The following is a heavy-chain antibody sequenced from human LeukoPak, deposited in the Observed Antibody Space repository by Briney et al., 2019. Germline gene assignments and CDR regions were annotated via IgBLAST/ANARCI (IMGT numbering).Heavy chain of an antibody. D-gene: IGHD4-11*01. V-gene: IGHV4-39*01. J-gene: IGHJ1*01. CDR1: GGSISSSSYY. Sequence: PSETLSLTCTVSGGSISSSSYYWGWIRQPPGKGLEWIGSIYYSGSTYYNPSLKSRVTISVDTSKNQFSLKLSSVTAADTAVYYCAGHYRAAYVRGLCWFQHWGQGTLVTVSS. CDR3: AGHYRAAYVRGLCWFQH. CDR2: IYYSGST.